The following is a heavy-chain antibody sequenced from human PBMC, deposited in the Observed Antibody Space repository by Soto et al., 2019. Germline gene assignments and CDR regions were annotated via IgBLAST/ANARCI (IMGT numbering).Heavy chain of an antibody. CDR2: ISSSSSYI. CDR3: ARVSTAYYYGMDV. Sequence: LRLSCAASGFTFSSYSMNWVRQAPGKGLEWVSSISSSSSYIYYADSVKGRFTISRDNAKNSLYLQMNSLRAEDTAVYYCARVSTAYYYGMDVWGQGTTVTVSS. V-gene: IGHV3-21*01. J-gene: IGHJ6*02. CDR1: GFTFSSYS.